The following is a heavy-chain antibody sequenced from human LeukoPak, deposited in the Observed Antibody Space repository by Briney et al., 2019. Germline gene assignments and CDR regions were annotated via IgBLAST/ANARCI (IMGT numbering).Heavy chain of an antibody. Sequence: ASVKVSCKASGYTFNIYGIIWVRQAPGQGLEWMGWINPNSGDTNYAQKFQGRVTMTRDTSISTAYMELSSLRSEDTAVYYCARVILSGSYSYFDYWGQGTLVTVSS. CDR1: GYTFNIYG. CDR2: INPNSGDT. V-gene: IGHV1-2*02. CDR3: ARVILSGSYSYFDY. D-gene: IGHD1-26*01. J-gene: IGHJ4*02.